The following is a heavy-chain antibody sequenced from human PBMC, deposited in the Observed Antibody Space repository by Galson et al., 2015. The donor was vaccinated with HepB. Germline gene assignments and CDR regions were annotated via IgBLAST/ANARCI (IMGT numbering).Heavy chain of an antibody. CDR2: IIPIFGTA. D-gene: IGHD3-10*01. CDR1: GGTFSSYA. CDR3: ARSFDGSESSLMNYYYYYGMDV. J-gene: IGHJ6*02. V-gene: IGHV1-69*13. Sequence: SVKVSCKASGGTFSSYAISWVRQAPGQGLEWMGGIIPIFGTANYAQKFQGRVTITADESTSTAYMELSSLRSEDTAVYYCARSFDGSESSLMNYYYYYGMDVWGQGTTVTVSS.